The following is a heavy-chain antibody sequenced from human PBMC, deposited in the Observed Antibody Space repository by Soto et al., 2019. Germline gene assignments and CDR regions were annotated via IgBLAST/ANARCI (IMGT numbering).Heavy chain of an antibody. CDR2: ISSSSSYI. CDR1: GFTFSSYS. J-gene: IGHJ4*02. CDR3: ARDGYCSSTSCSYPFDY. D-gene: IGHD2-2*03. Sequence: GGSLRLSCAASGFTFSSYSMNWVRQAPGKGLEWVSSISSSSSYIYYADSVKGRFTISRDNAKNSLYLQMNSLRAEDTAVYYCARDGYCSSTSCSYPFDYWGQGTLVTVSS. V-gene: IGHV3-21*01.